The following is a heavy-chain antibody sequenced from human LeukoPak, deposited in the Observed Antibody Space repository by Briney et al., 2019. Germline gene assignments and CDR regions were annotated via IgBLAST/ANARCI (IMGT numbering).Heavy chain of an antibody. V-gene: IGHV3-30-3*01. J-gene: IGHJ6*02. CDR2: ISYAGSNN. CDR3: ARAAHTTYVLGRYYYYAMDV. CDR1: GFTFSSYT. D-gene: IGHD3-10*01. Sequence: PGRSLRLSRAASGFTFSSYTMDWVRQAPGKGLEWVARISYAGSNNYYADSVKGRFTISSDNPKNTLYLQMDSLRAEDTAVYYCARAAHTTYVLGRYYYYAMDVWGQGTTVTVSS.